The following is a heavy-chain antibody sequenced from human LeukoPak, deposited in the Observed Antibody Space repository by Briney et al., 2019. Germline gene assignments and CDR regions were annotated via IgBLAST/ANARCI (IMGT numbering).Heavy chain of an antibody. CDR2: INHSGST. CDR3: ARAVRDYVWGSYRSLDY. V-gene: IGHV4-34*01. J-gene: IGHJ4*02. Sequence: PSETLSLXCAVYGGSFSGYYWSWIRRPPGKGLESIGEINHSGSTNYNPSLKSRVTISVDTSKNQFSLKLSSVTAADTAVYYCARAVRDYVWGSYRSLDYWGQGTLVTVSS. D-gene: IGHD3-16*02. CDR1: GGSFSGYY.